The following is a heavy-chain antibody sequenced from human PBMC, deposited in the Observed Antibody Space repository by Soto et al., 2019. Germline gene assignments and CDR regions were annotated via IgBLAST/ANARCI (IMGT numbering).Heavy chain of an antibody. CDR1: GFTFSSYA. CDR2: ISGSGGST. J-gene: IGHJ4*02. CDR3: AKDRHPKYYDFWSGYYSDFDY. V-gene: IGHV3-23*01. D-gene: IGHD3-3*01. Sequence: EVQLLESGGGLVQPGGSLRLSCAASGFTFSSYAMSWVRQAPGKGLEWVSAISGSGGSTYYADSVKGRFTISRDNSKNTLYLQMNSLRAEDTAVYYCAKDRHPKYYDFWSGYYSDFDYWGQGTLVTVSS.